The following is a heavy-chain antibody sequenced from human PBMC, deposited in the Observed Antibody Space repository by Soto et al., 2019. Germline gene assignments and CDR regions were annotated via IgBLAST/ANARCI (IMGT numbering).Heavy chain of an antibody. D-gene: IGHD3-10*01. J-gene: IGHJ4*02. CDR1: GYRFTGYW. Sequence: GESLKISCDDSGYRFTGYWIAWVRQMPWKGLEWMGIVYVDDSDTKYSPSFEGQVTISADKFLNSAYLQWTSLRASDTAMYYCARVRILSGLFRSFDYWGQGTQVTVSS. V-gene: IGHV5-51*01. CDR2: VYVDDSDT. CDR3: ARVRILSGLFRSFDY.